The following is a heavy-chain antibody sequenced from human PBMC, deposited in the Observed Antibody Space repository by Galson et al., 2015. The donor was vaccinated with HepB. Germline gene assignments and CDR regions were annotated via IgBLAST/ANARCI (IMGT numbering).Heavy chain of an antibody. D-gene: IGHD3/OR15-3a*01. Sequence: QSGAEVKKPGESLRISCKGSGSSFPSYWISWVRQMPGKGLEWMGRIDPSGSYTNYSPSFQGHVTISADKSISTAYLQWSSLKASDTAMYYCARIAAGLDAFDIWGQGTMVTVSS. V-gene: IGHV5-10-1*01. CDR2: IDPSGSYT. CDR1: GSSFPSYW. J-gene: IGHJ3*02. CDR3: ARIAAGLDAFDI.